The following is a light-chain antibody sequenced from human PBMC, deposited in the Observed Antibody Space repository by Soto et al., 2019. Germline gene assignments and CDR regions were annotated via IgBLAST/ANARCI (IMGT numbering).Light chain of an antibody. J-gene: IGLJ3*02. V-gene: IGLV1-44*01. CDR1: SSNIGSNT. CDR2: SNN. Sequence: QAVVTQPPSASGTPGQRVTISCSGSSSNIGSNTVNWYQQLPGTAPKLLIYSNNQRPSGVPDRFSGSRSGTSASLAISGLQSEDEGDYYCAAWDDSLNGRGVFGGGTKVTVL. CDR3: AAWDDSLNGRGV.